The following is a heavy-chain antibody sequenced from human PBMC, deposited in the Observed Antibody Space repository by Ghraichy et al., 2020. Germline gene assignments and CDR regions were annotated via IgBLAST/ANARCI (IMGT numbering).Heavy chain of an antibody. V-gene: IGHV4-34*01. CDR3: ARRPYFDWSRIRFDY. Sequence: SQTLSLTCAVYGGSFSGYYWSWIRQPPGKGLEWIGEINHSGSTNYNPSLKSRVTISVDTSKNQFSLKLSSVTAADTAVYYCARRPYFDWSRIRFDYWGQGTLVTVSS. CDR1: GGSFSGYY. CDR2: INHSGST. J-gene: IGHJ4*02. D-gene: IGHD3-9*01.